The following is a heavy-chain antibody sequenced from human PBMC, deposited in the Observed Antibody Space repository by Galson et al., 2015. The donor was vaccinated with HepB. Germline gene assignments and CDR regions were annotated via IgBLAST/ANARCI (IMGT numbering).Heavy chain of an antibody. CDR3: AREGEGLLPRASLHFDY. V-gene: IGHV3-48*01. CDR2: ISSSSSTI. CDR1: GFTFSSYS. D-gene: IGHD3-3*01. Sequence: SLRLSCAASGFTFSSYSMNWVRQAPGKGLEWVSYISSSSSTIYYADSVKGRFTISRDNAKNSLYLQMNSLRAEDTAVYYCAREGEGLLPRASLHFDYWGQGTLVTVSS. J-gene: IGHJ4*02.